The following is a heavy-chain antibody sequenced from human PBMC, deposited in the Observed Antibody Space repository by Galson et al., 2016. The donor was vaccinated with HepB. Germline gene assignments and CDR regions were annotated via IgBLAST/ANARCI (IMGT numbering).Heavy chain of an antibody. CDR3: GTHGGFDY. J-gene: IGHJ4*02. CDR2: ITHSGDAT. Sequence: SLRLSCAASGFSFSNSGMSWVRQAPGRGLEWVSGITHSGDATHYADFVKGRFTISRDNSKNTLYLYMNNLTAGDTALYYCGTHGGFDYWCQGALVTVSS. D-gene: IGHD3-16*01. V-gene: IGHV3-23*01. CDR1: GFSFSNSG.